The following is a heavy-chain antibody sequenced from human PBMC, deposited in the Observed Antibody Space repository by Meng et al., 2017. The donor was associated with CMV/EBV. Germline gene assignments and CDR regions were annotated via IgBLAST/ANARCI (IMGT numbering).Heavy chain of an antibody. V-gene: IGHV4-59*01. CDR3: ARGIYCSSTSCYSDYFDY. D-gene: IGHD2-2*01. CDR1: GGSISSYY. J-gene: IGHJ4*02. CDR2: IYYSGST. Sequence: SETLSLTCTVSGGSISSYYWSWIRQPPGKGLEWIGYIYYSGSTNYNPSLKSRVTISVDTSKNQFSLKLSSVTAADTAVYYCARGIYCSSTSCYSDYFDYWSQGTLVTVSS.